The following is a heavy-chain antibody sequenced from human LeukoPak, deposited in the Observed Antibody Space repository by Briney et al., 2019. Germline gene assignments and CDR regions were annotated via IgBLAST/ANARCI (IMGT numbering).Heavy chain of an antibody. V-gene: IGHV3-30*02. CDR3: ARVSGMFNGYYNTLDY. D-gene: IGHD3-22*01. J-gene: IGHJ4*02. CDR2: IRYDGSNK. CDR1: GFTFSSYG. Sequence: GGSLRLSCAASGFTFSSYGMHWVRQAPGKGLEWVAFIRYDGSNKYYADSVKGRFTISRDNSKNTLYLQMDSLRAEDTAVYYCARVSGMFNGYYNTLDYWGQGTLVTVSS.